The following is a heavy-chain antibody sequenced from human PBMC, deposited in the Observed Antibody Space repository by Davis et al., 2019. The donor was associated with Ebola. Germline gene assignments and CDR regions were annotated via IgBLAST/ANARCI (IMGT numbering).Heavy chain of an antibody. CDR3: TKTIVATAGDF. Sequence: PGGSLRLSCPAPGFTFSAYWMTWVRQAQGQGLEWVANIKQDGSETYYVDSLKGRFTISRDNAKNSLYLHMNSLRVEDTAVYYCTKTIVATAGDFWGQGTLVTVSS. D-gene: IGHD6-13*01. CDR2: IKQDGSET. V-gene: IGHV3-7*01. J-gene: IGHJ4*02. CDR1: GFTFSAYW.